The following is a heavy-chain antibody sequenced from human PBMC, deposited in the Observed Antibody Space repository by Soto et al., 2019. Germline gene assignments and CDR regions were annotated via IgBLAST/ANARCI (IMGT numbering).Heavy chain of an antibody. CDR2: ISYDGSNK. CDR3: ARGSGVAARFYYYYYGMDV. Sequence: GSLRLSCTASGFTFSDYYMSWIRQAPGKGLEWVAVISYDGSNKYYADSVKGRFTISRDNSKNTLYLQMNSQRAEDTAVYYCARGSGVAARFYYYYYGMDVWGQGTTVTVSS. D-gene: IGHD6-6*01. CDR1: GFTFSDYY. J-gene: IGHJ6*02. V-gene: IGHV3-30-3*01.